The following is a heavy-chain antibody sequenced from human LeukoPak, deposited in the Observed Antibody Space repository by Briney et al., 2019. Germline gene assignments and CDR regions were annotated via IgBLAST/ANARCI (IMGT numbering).Heavy chain of an antibody. V-gene: IGHV3-30*03. Sequence: QPGRSLRLSCAASGFTFSSYGMHCVRQAPGKGLEWVAVISYDGSYKYYADSVRGRFTISRDNSKNTFYLQMNSLRAEDTAVYYCVGYHSESPAPWGQGTLVTVSS. D-gene: IGHD3-10*01. CDR3: VGYHSESPAP. CDR2: ISYDGSYK. J-gene: IGHJ5*02. CDR1: GFTFSSYG.